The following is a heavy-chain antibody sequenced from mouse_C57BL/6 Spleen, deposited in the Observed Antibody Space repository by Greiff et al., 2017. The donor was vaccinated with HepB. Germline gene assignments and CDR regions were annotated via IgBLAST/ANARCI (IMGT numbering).Heavy chain of an antibody. D-gene: IGHD2-4*01. CDR2: IDPSDSYT. Sequence: QVQLQQPGAELVRPGTSVKLSCKASGYTFTSYWMHWVKQRPGQGLEWIGVIDPSDSYTNYNQKFKGKATLTVDTSSSTAYMQLSSLTSEDSAVYYCARCQGLRQEGFAYWGQGTLVTVSA. CDR3: ARCQGLRQEGFAY. J-gene: IGHJ3*01. CDR1: GYTFTSYW. V-gene: IGHV1-59*01.